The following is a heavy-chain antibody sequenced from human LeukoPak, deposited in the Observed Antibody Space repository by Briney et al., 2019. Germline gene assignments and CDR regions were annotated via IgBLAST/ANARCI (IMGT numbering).Heavy chain of an antibody. D-gene: IGHD3-3*01. CDR1: GGSISSSNYY. J-gene: IGHJ4*02. CDR2: IYYSGST. CDR3: ASGYDFWSGLYYFDY. Sequence: SETLSLTCTVSGGSISSSNYYWGWIRQPPGKGLEWIGYIYYSGSTNYNPSLKSRVTISVDTSKNQFSLKLSSVTAADTAVYYCASGYDFWSGLYYFDYWGQGTLVTVSS. V-gene: IGHV4-61*05.